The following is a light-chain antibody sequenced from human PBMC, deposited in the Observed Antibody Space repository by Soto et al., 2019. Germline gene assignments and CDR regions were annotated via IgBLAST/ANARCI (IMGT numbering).Light chain of an antibody. CDR2: DAS. V-gene: IGKV3-11*01. CDR1: QSVGSY. CDR3: QQRSNWPLT. Sequence: EIVLTQSPATLSLSPGERATLSCRASQSVGSYLAWYQQRPGQAPRLLIYDASNRVAGIPARFSGSGSGTAFTLTISSLEPEDFAVYYCQQRSNWPLTFGGGTNIEIK. J-gene: IGKJ4*01.